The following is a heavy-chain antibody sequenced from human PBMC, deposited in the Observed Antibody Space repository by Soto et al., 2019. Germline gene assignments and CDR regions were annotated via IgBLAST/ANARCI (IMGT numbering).Heavy chain of an antibody. V-gene: IGHV1-69*05. CDR3: ARELAFSVDTAMGLFDY. Sequence: SVKVSCKASGGTFSSYAISWVRQAPGQGLEWMGWISPIYGTANYAQKLQGRVTMTTDTSTSTAYMELSSLTSEDTAVYYCARELAFSVDTAMGLFDYWGQGTLVTVSS. CDR1: GGTFSSYA. CDR2: ISPIYGTA. D-gene: IGHD5-18*01. J-gene: IGHJ4*02.